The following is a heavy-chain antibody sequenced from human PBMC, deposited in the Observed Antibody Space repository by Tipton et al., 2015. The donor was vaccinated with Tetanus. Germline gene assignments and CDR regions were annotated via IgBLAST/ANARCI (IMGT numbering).Heavy chain of an antibody. D-gene: IGHD3-22*01. V-gene: IGHV1-69*18. J-gene: IGHJ4*02. CDR1: GGGFSKFA. CDR3: ARSRGGTRDYYASGY. CDR2: IIPAFTTV. Sequence: QLVQSGAEVKKPGSSVKVSCKASGGGFSKFAISWVRQAPGQGLELMGTIIPAFTTVTYEQKFRGRVTITADGSTSTAYMELSSLTSDDTAVYYCARSRGGTRDYYASGYWGQGTLVTVSS.